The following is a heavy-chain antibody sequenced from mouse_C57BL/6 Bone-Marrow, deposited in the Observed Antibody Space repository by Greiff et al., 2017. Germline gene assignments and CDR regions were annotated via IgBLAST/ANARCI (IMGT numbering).Heavy chain of an antibody. Sequence: QVQLQQPGAELVKPGASVKLSCKASGYTFTSYWMHWVKQRPGQGLEWIGMIHPNSGSTNYNEKFKSQATLTVDKSSSTAYMQLSSLTSEDSAVYYCARRPLYYDYDGWYCDVWGTGTTVTVSS. V-gene: IGHV1-64*01. CDR2: IHPNSGST. CDR1: GYTFTSYW. J-gene: IGHJ1*03. CDR3: ARRPLYYDYDGWYCDV. D-gene: IGHD2-4*01.